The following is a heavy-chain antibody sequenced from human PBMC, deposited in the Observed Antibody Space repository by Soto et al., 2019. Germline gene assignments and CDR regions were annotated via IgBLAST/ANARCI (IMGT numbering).Heavy chain of an antibody. Sequence: ASVKVSCKAFGYTFTSYAMHWVRQAPGQRLEWMGWINAGNGNTKYSQKFQGRVTITRDTSATTAYMELSSLRSEDAAVYYCARDNKYYDFWSGYPDNNWFDPWGQGTLVTVSS. V-gene: IGHV1-3*01. J-gene: IGHJ5*02. CDR1: GYTFTSYA. D-gene: IGHD3-3*01. CDR2: INAGNGNT. CDR3: ARDNKYYDFWSGYPDNNWFDP.